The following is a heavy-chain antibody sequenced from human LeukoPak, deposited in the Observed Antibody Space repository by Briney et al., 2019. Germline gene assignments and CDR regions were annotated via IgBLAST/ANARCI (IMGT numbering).Heavy chain of an antibody. CDR1: GFAFSSLS. Sequence: PGGSLRLSCVASGFAFSSLSMSWVRQAPGKGLEWVGRIKSKADGETTDYAAPVKGRFTMSRDDSKATLYLQMNSLKAEDTAVYYCTTDLGITMIRGVIVSWGQGTLVTVSS. CDR2: IKSKADGETT. D-gene: IGHD3-10*01. J-gene: IGHJ4*02. V-gene: IGHV3-15*01. CDR3: TTDLGITMIRGVIVS.